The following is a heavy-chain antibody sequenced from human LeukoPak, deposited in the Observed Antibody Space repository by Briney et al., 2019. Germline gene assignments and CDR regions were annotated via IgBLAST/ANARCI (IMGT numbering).Heavy chain of an antibody. V-gene: IGHV4-39*02. D-gene: IGHD3-10*01. CDR1: GGSISSSSYY. CDR2: IYYSGST. Sequence: PSETLSLTCTVSGGSISSSSYYWGWIRQPPGKGLEWIGSIYYSGSTYYNPSLKSRVTISIDTSKIHFSLKLRSVTAADTAVYYCARLPDGWGSYYGGPHWGQGTLVTVSS. CDR3: ARLPDGWGSYYGGPH. J-gene: IGHJ4*02.